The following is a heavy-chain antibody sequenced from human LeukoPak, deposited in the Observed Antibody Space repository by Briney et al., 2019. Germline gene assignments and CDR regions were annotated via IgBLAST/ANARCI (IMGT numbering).Heavy chain of an antibody. J-gene: IGHJ5*02. CDR2: IIPIFGTA. CDR1: GGTFSSYA. CDR3: ARGYYDSSGYYSPYNWFDP. D-gene: IGHD3-22*01. Sequence: GSSVKVSCKASGGTFSSYAISWVRQAPGQGLEWMGGIIPIFGTANYAQKFQGRVTITADKSTSTAYMELSSLRSEDTAVYYCARGYYDSSGYYSPYNWFDPWGQGTLVTVSS. V-gene: IGHV1-69*06.